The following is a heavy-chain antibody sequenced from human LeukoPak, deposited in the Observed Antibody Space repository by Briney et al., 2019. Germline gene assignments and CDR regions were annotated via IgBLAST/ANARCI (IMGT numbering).Heavy chain of an antibody. V-gene: IGHV3-30*04. CDR3: AISHSSGWFPYDAFDI. Sequence: GGSLRLSCAASGFTFSSYAMHWVRQAPGKGLGWVAVISYDGSNKYYADSVKGRFTISRDNSKNTLYLQMNSLRAEDTAVYYCAISHSSGWFPYDAFDIWGQGTMVTVSS. CDR1: GFTFSSYA. CDR2: ISYDGSNK. J-gene: IGHJ3*02. D-gene: IGHD6-19*01.